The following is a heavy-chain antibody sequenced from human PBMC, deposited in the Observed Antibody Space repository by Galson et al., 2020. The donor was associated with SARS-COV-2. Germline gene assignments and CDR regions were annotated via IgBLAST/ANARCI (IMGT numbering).Heavy chain of an antibody. J-gene: IGHJ3*02. V-gene: IGHV3-30*04. CDR1: GFTFTNYA. CDR2: ISHDGKIQ. Sequence: GGSRRLSCAASGFTFTNYAMHWVRQAPGKGLEWLTVISHDGKIQVYADSVKGRFTISRDNSGNMVFRQIVSLRPDDTALYYCTRDVSGGASDIWGQGTMVTVSS. D-gene: IGHD1-26*01. CDR3: TRDVSGGASDI.